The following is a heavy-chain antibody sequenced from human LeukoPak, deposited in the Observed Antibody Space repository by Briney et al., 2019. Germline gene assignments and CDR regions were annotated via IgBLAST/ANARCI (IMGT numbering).Heavy chain of an antibody. Sequence: PSETLSLTCIVSGGSISSYYWSWIRQPAGKGLEWIGRICTSGSTNYNPSLKSRVTMSVDTSKNQFSQKLSSVTAADTAVYYCATVTTGQGDYWGQGTLVTVSS. V-gene: IGHV4-4*07. CDR1: GGSISSYY. CDR3: ATVTTGQGDY. D-gene: IGHD4-11*01. J-gene: IGHJ4*02. CDR2: ICTSGST.